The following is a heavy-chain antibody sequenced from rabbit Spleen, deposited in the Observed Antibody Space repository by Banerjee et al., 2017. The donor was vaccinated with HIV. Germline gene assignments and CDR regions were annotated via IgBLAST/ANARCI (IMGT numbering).Heavy chain of an antibody. J-gene: IGHJ4*01. CDR2: IYTGSDIT. V-gene: IGHV1S40*01. D-gene: IGHD6-1*01. CDR1: GFSFNSGYD. CDR3: ARDERDAAHGGYGYGGFDL. Sequence: QSLEESGGDLVKPGASLTLTCTASGFSFNSGYDMCWVRQAPGKGLEWIGCIYTGSDITYYAAWAKGRFTISKTSATTVTLQMTSLTAADTATYFCARDERDAAHGGYGYGGFDLWGPGTLVTVS.